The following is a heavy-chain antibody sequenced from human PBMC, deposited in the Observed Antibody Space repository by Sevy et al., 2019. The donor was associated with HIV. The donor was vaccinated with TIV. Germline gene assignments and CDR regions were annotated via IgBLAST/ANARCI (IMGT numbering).Heavy chain of an antibody. J-gene: IGHJ4*02. CDR2: IKSRSDGGTT. CDR3: TTGHGSVAY. D-gene: IGHD3-10*01. V-gene: IGHV3-15*01. Sequence: GGSLRLSCAASGLGFTNAWMSWVRQAPGKGLEWVGRIKSRSDGGTTDFASPVKDRFIISRDDSKNTLYLQMNSLKTEDTAVYYCTTGHGSVAYWGQGTLVTVSS. CDR1: GLGFTNAW.